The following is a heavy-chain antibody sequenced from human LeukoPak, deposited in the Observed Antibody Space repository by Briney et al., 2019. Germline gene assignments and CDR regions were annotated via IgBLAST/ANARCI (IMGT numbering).Heavy chain of an antibody. J-gene: IGHJ4*02. CDR2: INHSGST. Sequence: SETLSLTCAVYGGSFSGYYWSWIRQPPGKGLEWIGEINHSGSTNYNPSLKSRVTMSVDTSKNQFSLKLSSVTAADTAVYYCARSSLLWFGEAYYFDYWGQGTLVTVFS. CDR1: GGSFSGYY. D-gene: IGHD3-10*01. V-gene: IGHV4-34*01. CDR3: ARSSLLWFGEAYYFDY.